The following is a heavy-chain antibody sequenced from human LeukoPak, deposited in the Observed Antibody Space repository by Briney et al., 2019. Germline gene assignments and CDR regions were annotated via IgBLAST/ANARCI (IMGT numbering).Heavy chain of an antibody. Sequence: SETLSLTCTVSGGSISSSNYYWGWIRQPPGKGLEWIGSIYYSGSTYYNPSLKSRVTISVDTSKNQFSLKLSSVTAADTAVYYCARGPYDSSGYGFDYWGQGTLVTVSS. CDR3: ARGPYDSSGYGFDY. V-gene: IGHV4-39*07. D-gene: IGHD3-22*01. CDR2: IYYSGST. CDR1: GGSISSSNYY. J-gene: IGHJ4*02.